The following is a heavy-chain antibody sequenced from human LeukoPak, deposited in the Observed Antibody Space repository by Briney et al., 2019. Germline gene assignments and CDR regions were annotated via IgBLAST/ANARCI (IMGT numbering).Heavy chain of an antibody. Sequence: ASVKVSCKASGYSFTSHYMHWVRQAPGQGLEWMGLINPSGSSTLYAQKFQGRVTMTRDMSTTTDYMELSSLRSEDTALYYCARAPIVGANFDYWGQGTLVTVSS. CDR2: INPSGSST. D-gene: IGHD1-26*01. J-gene: IGHJ4*02. V-gene: IGHV1-46*01. CDR1: GYSFTSHY. CDR3: ARAPIVGANFDY.